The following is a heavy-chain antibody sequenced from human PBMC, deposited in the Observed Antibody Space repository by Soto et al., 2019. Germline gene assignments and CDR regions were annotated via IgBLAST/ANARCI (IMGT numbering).Heavy chain of an antibody. Sequence: ETLSLTCAVYGGSFSGYYWSWIRQPPGKGLEWIGEINHSGSTNYNPSLKSRVTISVDTSKNQFSLKLSSVTAADTAVYYCARGPRLSTYYDFWSGYYPTYFDYWGQGTLVTVSS. J-gene: IGHJ4*02. V-gene: IGHV4-34*01. CDR2: INHSGST. CDR3: ARGPRLSTYYDFWSGYYPTYFDY. D-gene: IGHD3-3*01. CDR1: GGSFSGYY.